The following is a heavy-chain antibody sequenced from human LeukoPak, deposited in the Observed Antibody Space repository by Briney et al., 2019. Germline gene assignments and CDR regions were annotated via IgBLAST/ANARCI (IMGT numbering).Heavy chain of an antibody. CDR1: GFTFSDYA. CDR3: AKDPAVVPAHYFDY. CDR2: TGSTGVST. Sequence: GGSLRLSCAASGFTFSDYAMNWVRQAPGKGLEWVSGTGSTGVSTFYADSVKGRFTVSRDNSKNTLSLQMNSLRAEDTAVYYCAKDPAVVPAHYFDYWGQGTLVTVSS. J-gene: IGHJ4*02. V-gene: IGHV3-23*01. D-gene: IGHD2-2*01.